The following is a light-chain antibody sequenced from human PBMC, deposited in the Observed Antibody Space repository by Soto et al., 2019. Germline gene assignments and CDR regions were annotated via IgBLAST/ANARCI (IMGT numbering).Light chain of an antibody. CDR3: QQYHSSPPGIT. CDR1: QSALYSSNNKDY. Sequence: DTVMTQSPDSLAVSLGERATIYCRSSQSALYSSNNKDYLAWYQQKPGQPPKLLIYWASTRESGVPDRVPGGGSGTDVALTISSLQPEDVAVYYCQQYHSSPPGITVGQGTRREIK. CDR2: WAS. J-gene: IGKJ5*01. V-gene: IGKV4-1*01.